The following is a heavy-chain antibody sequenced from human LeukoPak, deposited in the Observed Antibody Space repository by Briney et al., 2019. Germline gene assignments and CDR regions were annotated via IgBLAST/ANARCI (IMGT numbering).Heavy chain of an antibody. CDR3: ARDEGTYYYDSSARAGFDY. Sequence: GGSLRLSCAASGFTFSSYSMNWVRQAPGKGLEWVSSISSSSSYIYYADSVKGRFTISRDNAKNSLYLQMNSLRAEDTAVYYCARDEGTYYYDSSARAGFDYWGQGTLVTVSS. CDR1: GFTFSSYS. J-gene: IGHJ4*02. V-gene: IGHV3-21*01. D-gene: IGHD3-22*01. CDR2: ISSSSSYI.